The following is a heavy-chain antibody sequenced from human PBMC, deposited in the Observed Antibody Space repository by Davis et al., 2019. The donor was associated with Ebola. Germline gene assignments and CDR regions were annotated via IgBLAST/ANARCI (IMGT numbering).Heavy chain of an antibody. D-gene: IGHD2/OR15-2a*01. J-gene: IGHJ5*02. Sequence: ASVKVSCKASGYTFTGYYMHWVRQAPGQGLEWMGRINPNSGGTNYAQKFQGRVTMTKDTSISTAYMELRSLRSDDTAVYYCARDLSRSGWFDPWGQGTLVTVSS. CDR3: ARDLSRSGWFDP. V-gene: IGHV1-2*06. CDR1: GYTFTGYY. CDR2: INPNSGGT.